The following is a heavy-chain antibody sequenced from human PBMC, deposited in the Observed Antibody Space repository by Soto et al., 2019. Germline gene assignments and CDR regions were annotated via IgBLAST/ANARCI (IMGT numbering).Heavy chain of an antibody. CDR1: GYTFTNSG. V-gene: IGHV1-18*01. J-gene: IGHJ3*02. D-gene: IGHD2-2*01. CDR2: ISGYNGNT. Sequence: QGQLVQSGAEVKKPGASVKVSCKASGYTFTNSGMSWVRQAPGQGLEWMGWISGYNGNTNYAQKFQGRVTMTTDTSTSTGFLDLRSLRSDDTAVYYCARCTHGSTTCYGRLDIWGQGTMVTVSS. CDR3: ARCTHGSTTCYGRLDI.